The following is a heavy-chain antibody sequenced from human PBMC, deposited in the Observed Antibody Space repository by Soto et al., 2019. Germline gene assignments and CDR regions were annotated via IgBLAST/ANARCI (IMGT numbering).Heavy chain of an antibody. CDR2: ISAYNGNT. CDR1: GYTFTSYG. D-gene: IGHD2-2*01. V-gene: IGHV1-18*01. J-gene: IGHJ6*03. CDR3: ARRENCSSTSCYAGDYYYYMDV. Sequence: QVQLVQSGAEVKKPGASVKVSCKASGYTFTSYGISWVRQAPGQGLEWMGWISAYNGNTNYAQKLQGRVTMTPDTATSTAYMELRSLRSDDTAVYYCARRENCSSTSCYAGDYYYYMDVWGKGTTVTVSS.